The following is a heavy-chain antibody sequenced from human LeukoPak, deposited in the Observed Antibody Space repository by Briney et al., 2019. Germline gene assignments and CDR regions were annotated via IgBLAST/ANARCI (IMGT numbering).Heavy chain of an antibody. CDR1: GFTFSSYE. CDR3: ARALTEGAFDI. V-gene: IGHV3-48*03. J-gene: IGHJ3*02. Sequence: GGSLRLSCAASGFTFSSYEMNWVRQAPGKGLEWVSYISSSGSTIYYADSVKGRFTISRDNAKNSLYLQMNSLRAEDTAVYYCARALTEGAFDIWGQGTMVTVSS. CDR2: ISSSGSTI. D-gene: IGHD7-27*01.